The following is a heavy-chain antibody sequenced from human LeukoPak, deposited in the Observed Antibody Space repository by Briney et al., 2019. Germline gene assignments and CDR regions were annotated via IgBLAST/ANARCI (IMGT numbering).Heavy chain of an antibody. D-gene: IGHD3-3*01. CDR1: GFTFSSYA. V-gene: IGHV3-23*01. Sequence: GGSLRLSCAASGFTFSSYAMSWVRQAPGKGLEWVSAISGSGGSTYYADSVKGRFTISRDNSKNTLYLQMNSLRAEDTAVYYCAGCLTHYDFWSGYYRYYYMDVWGKGTTVTVSS. CDR3: AGCLTHYDFWSGYYRYYYMDV. CDR2: ISGSGGST. J-gene: IGHJ6*03.